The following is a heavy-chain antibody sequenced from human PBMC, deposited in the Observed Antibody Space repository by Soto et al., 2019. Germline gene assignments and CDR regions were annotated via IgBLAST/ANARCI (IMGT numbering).Heavy chain of an antibody. D-gene: IGHD3-10*01. CDR1: GFTFSSYE. Sequence: GGSLRLSCVASGFTFSSYEMNWVRQAPGKGLEWVSFISSSGSTIYYADSVKGRFTISRDNAKNSLYLQMNSLRAEDTAVYYCVYGYYFDYWGQGTLVTVSS. V-gene: IGHV3-48*03. CDR3: VYGYYFDY. CDR2: ISSSGSTI. J-gene: IGHJ4*02.